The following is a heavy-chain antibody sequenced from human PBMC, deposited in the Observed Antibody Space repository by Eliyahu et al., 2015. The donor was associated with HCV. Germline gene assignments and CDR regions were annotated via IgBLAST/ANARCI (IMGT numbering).Heavy chain of an antibody. D-gene: IGHD3-22*01. J-gene: IGHJ3*01. CDR3: ARQNGFDSSGYYQGSDYLDV. CDR1: GYTFANYW. Sequence: EVQLVQSGSAVKKTGESLTISCQGSGYTFANYWISWVRQMPGKGLWSGGGGLPRDSDTNYNPSFQGHVTFSVDRSTNSVSLHWSSLKASDTAMYFCARQNGFDSSGYYQGSDYLDVWGQGTLVTVSS. CDR2: LPRDSDT. V-gene: IGHV5-10-1*03.